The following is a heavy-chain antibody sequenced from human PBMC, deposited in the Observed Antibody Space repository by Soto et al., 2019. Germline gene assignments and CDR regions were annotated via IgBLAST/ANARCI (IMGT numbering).Heavy chain of an antibody. CDR3: ARGLTYYYGSGTNTYYFDY. Sequence: QLQLQESGPGLVKPSETLSLTCTVSGGSISSSSYYWGWIRQPPGKGLEWIGSIYYSGSTYYNPSIKSRVTISVDTSKNQFSLKLSSVTAADTAVYYCARGLTYYYGSGTNTYYFDYWGQGTLVTVSS. V-gene: IGHV4-39*01. J-gene: IGHJ4*02. D-gene: IGHD3-10*01. CDR1: GGSISSSSYY. CDR2: IYYSGST.